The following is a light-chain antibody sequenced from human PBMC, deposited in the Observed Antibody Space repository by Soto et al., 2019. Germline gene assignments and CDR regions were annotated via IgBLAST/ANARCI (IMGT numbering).Light chain of an antibody. CDR3: TSYTNSPSYV. CDR1: SSDIGFYNY. J-gene: IGLJ1*01. V-gene: IGLV2-14*01. CDR2: DVS. Sequence: QSALTQPASVSGSPGQSITISCTGTSSDIGFYNYVSWYQQHPGKAPKLMVYDVSNRPSGISNRFSGSKSGNTASLTISGLQADDEADYYCTSYTNSPSYVFGTGTKLTVL.